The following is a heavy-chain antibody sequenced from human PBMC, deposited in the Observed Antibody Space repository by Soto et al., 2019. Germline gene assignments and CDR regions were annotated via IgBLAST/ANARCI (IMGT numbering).Heavy chain of an antibody. V-gene: IGHV1-18*01. J-gene: IGHJ4*02. CDR1: GYTFTNND. CDR2: ISPYSGKT. D-gene: IGHD3-16*01. Sequence: QIQLVQSGTEVRKPGASAKVSCKTSGYTFTNNDVCWVRQTPGQGLEWMGWISPYSGKTNYARKFKGRVTMTTDTSTSQVDMKMTSLKSDDTAVYYCAREGLLLRPNYWGQGTLVTVSS. CDR3: AREGLLLRPNY.